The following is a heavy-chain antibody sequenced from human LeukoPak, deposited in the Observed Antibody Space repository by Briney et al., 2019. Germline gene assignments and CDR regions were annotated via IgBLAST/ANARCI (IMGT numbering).Heavy chain of an antibody. D-gene: IGHD1-26*01. J-gene: IGHJ6*03. Sequence: SETLSLTCAVYGGSFSGYYWSWIRQPPGKGLEWIGEINHSGSTNYNPSLKSRVTISVDTSKNQLSLKVSSVTAADTAVYYCARTGGSFYFYYYMDVWGKGTTVTVSS. CDR3: ARTGGSFYFYYYMDV. CDR1: GGSFSGYY. CDR2: INHSGST. V-gene: IGHV4-34*01.